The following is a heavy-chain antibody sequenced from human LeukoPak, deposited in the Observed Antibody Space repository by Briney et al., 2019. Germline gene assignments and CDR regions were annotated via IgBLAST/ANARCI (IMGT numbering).Heavy chain of an antibody. J-gene: IGHJ4*02. CDR3: VYGSGSYYGGYFDY. D-gene: IGHD3-10*01. V-gene: IGHV1-69*05. Sequence: SVKVSCKASGGTFSSYAISWVRQAPGQGLEWMGGIIPIFGTANCAQKFQGRVTITRDTSASTAYMELSSLRSEDTAVYYCVYGSGSYYGGYFDYWGQGTLVTVSS. CDR1: GGTFSSYA. CDR2: IIPIFGTA.